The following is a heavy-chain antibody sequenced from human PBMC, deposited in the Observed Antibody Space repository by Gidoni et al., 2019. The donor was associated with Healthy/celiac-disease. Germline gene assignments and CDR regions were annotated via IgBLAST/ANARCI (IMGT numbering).Heavy chain of an antibody. J-gene: IGHJ1*01. Sequence: QVQLVQSGAEVKKPGASVKVSCKASGYTFTSYAMHWVRQAPGQRLEGMGWINAGNGNTKYSQKFQGRVTITRDTSASTAYMELSSLRSEDTAVYYCARDFWSGFRSAEYFQHWGQGTLVTVSS. D-gene: IGHD3-3*01. CDR3: ARDFWSGFRSAEYFQH. CDR2: INAGNGNT. V-gene: IGHV1-3*01. CDR1: GYTFTSYA.